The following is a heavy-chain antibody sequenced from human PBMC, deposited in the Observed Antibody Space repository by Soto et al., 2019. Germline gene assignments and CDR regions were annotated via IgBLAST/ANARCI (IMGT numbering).Heavy chain of an antibody. CDR2: IWYDGSNK. CDR1: GLTFSSYG. CDR3: ARDSIAAAGIEIPLGY. J-gene: IGHJ4*02. D-gene: IGHD6-13*01. Sequence: GGSLRLSCAASGLTFSSYGMHWVRQAPGKGLEWVAVIWYDGSNKYYAESVKGRFTISRDNSKNTLYLQMNSLRAEDTAVYYCARDSIAAAGIEIPLGYWGQGTLVTVSS. V-gene: IGHV3-33*08.